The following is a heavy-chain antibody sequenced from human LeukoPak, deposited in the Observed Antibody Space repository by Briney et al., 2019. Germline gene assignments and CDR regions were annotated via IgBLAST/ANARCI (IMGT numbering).Heavy chain of an antibody. V-gene: IGHV4-34*01. Sequence: SETLSLTCAVSGGPFSGYFWSWIRQSSGKGLEWIGEIHNSGTTNYNPSLNSRVTISEDTSKNQFYLKLSSVTAADTAVYYCARGQYSSSWYDYYYMDVWGKGTTVTVSS. J-gene: IGHJ6*03. CDR3: ARGQYSSSWYDYYYMDV. CDR2: IHNSGTT. CDR1: GGPFSGYF. D-gene: IGHD6-13*01.